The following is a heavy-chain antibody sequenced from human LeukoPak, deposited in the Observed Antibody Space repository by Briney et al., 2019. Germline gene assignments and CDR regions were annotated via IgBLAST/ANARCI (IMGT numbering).Heavy chain of an antibody. Sequence: AGSLRLSCAASGFTFSSYAMSWVRQAPGKGLEWVSAISGSGGSTYYADSVKGRFTISRDNSKNTLYLQMNSLRAEDTAVYYCAKDDSSSWDRYNWFDPWGQGTLVTVSS. CDR1: GFTFSSYA. V-gene: IGHV3-23*01. CDR3: AKDDSSSWDRYNWFDP. D-gene: IGHD6-13*01. CDR2: ISGSGGST. J-gene: IGHJ5*02.